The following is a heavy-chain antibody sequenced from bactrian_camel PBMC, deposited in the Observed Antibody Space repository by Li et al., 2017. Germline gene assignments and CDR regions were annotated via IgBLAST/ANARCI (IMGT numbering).Heavy chain of an antibody. J-gene: IGHJ6*01. Sequence: HVQLVESGGGSVLAGGSLRLSCVASGSTYSGYLMGWFRQAPGKEREGVACIDNDGSTRYADSLKGRFTISKENAKNTLYLQMDSLKSEDTALYYCATGGSWPDFGYWGQGTQVTVS. CDR2: IDNDGST. CDR3: ATGGSWPDFGY. CDR1: GSTYSGYL. V-gene: IGHV3S26*01. D-gene: IGHD6*01.